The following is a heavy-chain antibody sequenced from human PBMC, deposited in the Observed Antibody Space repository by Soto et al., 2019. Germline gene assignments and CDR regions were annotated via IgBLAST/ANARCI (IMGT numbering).Heavy chain of an antibody. CDR2: ISSSSSYI. D-gene: IGHD2-2*01. V-gene: IGHV3-21*01. CDR3: ARESYCSSTSCYVPYYYYYMDV. Sequence: GGSLRLSCAASGFTFSSYSMNWVRQAPGEGLEWVSSISSSSSYIYYADTVKGRFTISRDNAKNSLYLQMNSLRAEDTAVYYCARESYCSSTSCYVPYYYYYMDVWGKGTTVTVSS. J-gene: IGHJ6*03. CDR1: GFTFSSYS.